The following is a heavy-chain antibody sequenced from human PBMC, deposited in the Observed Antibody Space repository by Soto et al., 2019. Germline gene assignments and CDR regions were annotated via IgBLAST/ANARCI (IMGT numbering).Heavy chain of an antibody. CDR2: IYYSGST. D-gene: IGHD5-18*01. J-gene: IGHJ4*02. CDR1: GGSISSSSYY. CDR3: ARQGYSYAHAFDY. Sequence: SETLSLTCTVSGGSISSSSYYWGWIRQPPGKGLEWIGSIYYSGSTSYNPSLMSRVTISVDTSKNQFSLKLSSVTAADTAVYYCARQGYSYAHAFDYWGQGTLVTVSS. V-gene: IGHV4-39*01.